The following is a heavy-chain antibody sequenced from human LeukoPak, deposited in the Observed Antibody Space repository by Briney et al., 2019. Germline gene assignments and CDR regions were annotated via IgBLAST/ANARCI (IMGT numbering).Heavy chain of an antibody. Sequence: WVRQASGKGLEWIGSIYYSGSTYYNPSLKSRVTISVDTSKNQFSLKLSSVTAADTAVYYCARQHSSSWFSAEYFQHWGQGTLVTVSS. CDR2: IYYSGST. D-gene: IGHD6-13*01. J-gene: IGHJ1*01. V-gene: IGHV4-39*01. CDR3: ARQHSSSWFSAEYFQH.